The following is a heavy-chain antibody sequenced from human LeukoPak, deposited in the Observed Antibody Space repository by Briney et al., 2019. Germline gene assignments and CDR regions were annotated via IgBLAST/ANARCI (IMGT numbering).Heavy chain of an antibody. J-gene: IGHJ4*02. V-gene: IGHV4-4*02. Sequence: SETLSLTCAVSGGSISSSNWWSWVRQPPGKGLEWIGYIYHSGSTYYNPSLKSRVTISVDRSKNQFSLKLSSVTAADTAVYYCASQYYYDSSGYYEVGDYWGQGTLVTVSS. D-gene: IGHD3-22*01. CDR2: IYHSGST. CDR3: ASQYYYDSSGYYEVGDY. CDR1: GGSISSSNW.